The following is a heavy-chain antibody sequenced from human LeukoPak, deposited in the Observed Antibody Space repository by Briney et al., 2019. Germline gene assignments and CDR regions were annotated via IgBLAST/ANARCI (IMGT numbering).Heavy chain of an antibody. V-gene: IGHV3-30*03. Sequence: GGSLRLSCAASGFTFSDYNMNWVRQAPGKGLEWVAVISYDGSNKYYADSVKGRFTISRDNSKNTLYLQMNSLRAEDTAVYYCARDGVLLWFGEFHYYYMDVWGKGTTVTVSS. CDR3: ARDGVLLWFGEFHYYYMDV. D-gene: IGHD3-10*01. CDR1: GFTFSDYN. CDR2: ISYDGSNK. J-gene: IGHJ6*03.